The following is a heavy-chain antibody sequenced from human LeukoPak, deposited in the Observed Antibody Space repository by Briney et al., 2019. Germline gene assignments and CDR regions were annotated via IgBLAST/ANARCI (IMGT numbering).Heavy chain of an antibody. CDR1: GGSISSSSYY. V-gene: IGHV4-39*01. J-gene: IGHJ4*02. CDR2: IYYSGST. CDR3: AKAQGIAAADRRYFDY. D-gene: IGHD6-13*01. Sequence: SETLSLTCTVSGGSISSSSYYWGWIRQPPGKGLEWIGSIYYSGSTYYNPSPKSRVTISVDTSKNQFSLKLSSVTAADTAVYYCAKAQGIAAADRRYFDYWGQGTLVTVSS.